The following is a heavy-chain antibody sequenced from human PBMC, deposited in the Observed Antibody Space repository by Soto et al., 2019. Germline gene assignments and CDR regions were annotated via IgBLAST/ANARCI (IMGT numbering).Heavy chain of an antibody. D-gene: IGHD5-12*01. J-gene: IGHJ6*02. CDR1: GGSISSGGYY. CDR3: ARDRYSGYSDNYYYYGMDV. Sequence: SETLSLTCTVSGGSISSGGYYWSWIRQHPGKGLEWIGYIYYSGSTYYNPSLKSRVTISVDTSKNQFSLKLSSVTAADTAVYYCARDRYSGYSDNYYYYGMDVWGQGTTVTVSS. V-gene: IGHV4-31*03. CDR2: IYYSGST.